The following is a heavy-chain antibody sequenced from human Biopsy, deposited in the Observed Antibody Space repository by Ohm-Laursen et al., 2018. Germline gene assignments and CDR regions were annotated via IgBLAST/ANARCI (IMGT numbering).Heavy chain of an antibody. CDR1: GGSIGSFY. D-gene: IGHD6-19*01. CDR3: ARGMRSSGWPYFDS. V-gene: IGHV4-59*01. CDR2: IYDRGSTA. Sequence: GTLSLTCTVSGGSIGSFYWTWIRQPPGQGLEYIGYIYDRGSTANYNPSLESRVTMSVDMPKNQFSLELSSVTAADTAIYYCARGMRSSGWPYFDSWGQGTLVTVSS. J-gene: IGHJ4*02.